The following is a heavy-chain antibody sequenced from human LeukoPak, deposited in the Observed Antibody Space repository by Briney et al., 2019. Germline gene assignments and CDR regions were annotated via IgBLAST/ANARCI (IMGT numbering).Heavy chain of an antibody. CDR3: AKDHYYYDTSGYFFVY. V-gene: IGHV3-30*01. CDR1: GSTFSSYA. CDR2: ISYDGSNK. D-gene: IGHD3-22*01. Sequence: GGSLRLSCAASGSTFSSYAMHWVRQAPGKGLEWVAFISYDGSNKYYADSVKGRFTISRDNSKNTLYLQMNSLRAEDTAVYYCAKDHYYYDTSGYFFVYWGQGTLVTVSS. J-gene: IGHJ4*02.